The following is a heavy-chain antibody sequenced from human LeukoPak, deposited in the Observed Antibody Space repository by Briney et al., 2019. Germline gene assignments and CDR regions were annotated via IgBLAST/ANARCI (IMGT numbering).Heavy chain of an antibody. V-gene: IGHV4-59*01. CDR3: ASWIKYSSGWYTPDY. D-gene: IGHD6-19*01. CDR1: GGSISSYY. CDR2: IYYSGST. J-gene: IGHJ4*02. Sequence: SETLSLTRTVSGGSISSYYWSWIRQPPGKGLEWIGYIYYSGSTNYNPSLKSRVTISVDTSKNQFSLKLSSVTAADTAVYYCASWIKYSSGWYTPDYWGQGTLVTVSS.